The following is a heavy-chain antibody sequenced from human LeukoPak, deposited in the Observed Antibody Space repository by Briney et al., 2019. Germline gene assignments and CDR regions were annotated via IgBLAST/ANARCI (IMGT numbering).Heavy chain of an antibody. Sequence: SETLSLTCTVSGGSISSYYWSWIRQPPGKGLEWIGYIYYSGSTNYNPSLKSRVTISVDTSKNQFSLKLSSVTAADTAVYYCARATPSSYCGGDCYSADAFDIWGQGTMVTVSS. D-gene: IGHD2-21*01. V-gene: IGHV4-59*01. CDR3: ARATPSSYCGGDCYSADAFDI. CDR1: GGSISSYY. J-gene: IGHJ3*02. CDR2: IYYSGST.